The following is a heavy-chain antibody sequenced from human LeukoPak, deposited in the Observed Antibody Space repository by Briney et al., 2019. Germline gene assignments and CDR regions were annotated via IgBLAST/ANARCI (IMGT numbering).Heavy chain of an antibody. Sequence: PGGSLRLSCAASGFTFSSYGMHWVRQAPGKGLEWVAVISYDGSNKYYADSVKGRFTISRDNSKNTLYLQMNSLRAEDTAVYYCAREYSSSWYTLPYFDYWGQGTLVTVSS. V-gene: IGHV3-30*03. D-gene: IGHD6-13*01. CDR3: AREYSSSWYTLPYFDY. CDR2: ISYDGSNK. CDR1: GFTFSSYG. J-gene: IGHJ4*02.